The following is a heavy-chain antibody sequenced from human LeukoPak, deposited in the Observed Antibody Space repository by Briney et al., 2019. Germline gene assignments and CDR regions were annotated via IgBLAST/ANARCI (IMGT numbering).Heavy chain of an antibody. CDR2: ISGGGAST. D-gene: IGHD3-10*01. J-gene: IGHJ4*02. CDR3: ARHDRGSGSPYYFDY. CDR1: GFTFSSYA. Sequence: GGSLRLSCAASGFTFSSYAMSWVRQAPGKGLEWVSAISGGGASTYYADSVKGRFTISRDNSKNTLYLRMNSLSADDTAVFYCARHDRGSGSPYYFDYWGQGTLVTVSP. V-gene: IGHV3-23*01.